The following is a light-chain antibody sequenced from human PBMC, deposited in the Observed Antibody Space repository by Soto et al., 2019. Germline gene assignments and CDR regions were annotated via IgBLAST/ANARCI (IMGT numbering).Light chain of an antibody. CDR2: AAS. V-gene: IGKV1-39*01. CDR3: QQSYNLPVT. Sequence: DIQMTQSPSTLSASVGDRVAITCRASQSINTRLNWYQQKPGKAPNLLIYAASTLHIGVPSRFSGSGSGTDFTLTISSLQPEDFATYYCQQSYNLPVTFGQGTRLDIK. J-gene: IGKJ5*01. CDR1: QSINTR.